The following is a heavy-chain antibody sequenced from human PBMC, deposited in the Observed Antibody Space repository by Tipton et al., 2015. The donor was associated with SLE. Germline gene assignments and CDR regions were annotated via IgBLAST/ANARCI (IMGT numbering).Heavy chain of an antibody. CDR2: IYYSGST. CDR3: AREDVAGLPDY. Sequence: TLSLTCTVSGGSISSHYWSWIRQPPGKGLEWIGSIYYSGSTYYNPSLKSRVTISVDTSKNQFSLKLSSVTAADTAVYYCAREDVAGLPDYWGQGTLVTVSS. V-gene: IGHV4-39*07. D-gene: IGHD6-19*01. J-gene: IGHJ4*02. CDR1: GGSISSHY.